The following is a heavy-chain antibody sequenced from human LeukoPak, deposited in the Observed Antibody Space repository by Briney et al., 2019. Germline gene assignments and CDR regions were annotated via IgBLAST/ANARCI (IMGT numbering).Heavy chain of an antibody. CDR1: GFTFSSYA. Sequence: GGSLRLSCAASGFTFSSYAMSWVRQAPGRGLEWVSAISGSGGSTYYADSVKGRFTISRDNSKNTLYLQMNSLRAEDTAVYYCAKDPVAAAALPEYFQHWGQGTLVTVSS. D-gene: IGHD6-13*01. CDR3: AKDPVAAAALPEYFQH. CDR2: ISGSGGST. V-gene: IGHV3-23*01. J-gene: IGHJ1*01.